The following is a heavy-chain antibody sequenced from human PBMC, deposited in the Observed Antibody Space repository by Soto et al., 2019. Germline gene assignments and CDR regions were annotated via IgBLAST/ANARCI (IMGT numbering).Heavy chain of an antibody. CDR3: AKGDIVVVPAALVGYYYYYYGMDV. CDR1: GFTFSSYG. V-gene: IGHV3-30*18. D-gene: IGHD2-2*01. Sequence: GGSLRLSCAASGFTFSSYGMHWVRQAPGKGLEWVAVISYDGSNKYYADSVKGRFTISRDNSKNTLYLQMNSLRAEDTAVYYCAKGDIVVVPAALVGYYYYYYGMDVWGQGTTVTVSS. J-gene: IGHJ6*02. CDR2: ISYDGSNK.